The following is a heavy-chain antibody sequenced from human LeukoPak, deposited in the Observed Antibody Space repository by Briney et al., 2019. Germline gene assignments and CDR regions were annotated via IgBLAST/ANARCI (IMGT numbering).Heavy chain of an antibody. D-gene: IGHD6-13*01. CDR3: ARCQSIAAAGADY. Sequence: GESLKISCKGSGYSFTSYWIGWVRQMPGKGLEWMGIIYLGDSDTRYSPSFQGQVTISADKSISTAYLQWSCLKASDTAMYYCARCQSIAAAGADYWGQGTLVTVAS. J-gene: IGHJ4*02. CDR1: GYSFTSYW. V-gene: IGHV5-51*01. CDR2: IYLGDSDT.